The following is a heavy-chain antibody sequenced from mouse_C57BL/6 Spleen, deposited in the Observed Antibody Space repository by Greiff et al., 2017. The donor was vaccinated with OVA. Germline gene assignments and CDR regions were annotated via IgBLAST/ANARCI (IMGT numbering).Heavy chain of an antibody. Sequence: VHVKQSGAELVRPGASVKLSCTASGFNIKDDYMHWVKQRPEQGLEWIGWIDPENGDTEYASKFQGKATITADTSSNTAYLQLSSLTSEDTAVYYCTTRGGWFAYWGQGTLVTVSA. CDR1: GFNIKDDY. CDR3: TTRGGWFAY. J-gene: IGHJ3*01. CDR2: IDPENGDT. V-gene: IGHV14-4*01.